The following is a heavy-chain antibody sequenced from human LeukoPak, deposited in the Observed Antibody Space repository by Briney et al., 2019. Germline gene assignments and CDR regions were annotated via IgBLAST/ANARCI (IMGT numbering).Heavy chain of an antibody. Sequence: PGGSLRLSCAPSGFTFSSYGMHWVRQAPGKGLEWVAFIRYDGSNKYYADSVKGQFTISRDNSKNTLYLQMNSLRAEDTAVYYCARGGPWFGDKRYYYYMDVWGKGTTVTVSS. D-gene: IGHD3-10*01. V-gene: IGHV3-30*02. CDR1: GFTFSSYG. CDR2: IRYDGSNK. CDR3: ARGGPWFGDKRYYYYMDV. J-gene: IGHJ6*03.